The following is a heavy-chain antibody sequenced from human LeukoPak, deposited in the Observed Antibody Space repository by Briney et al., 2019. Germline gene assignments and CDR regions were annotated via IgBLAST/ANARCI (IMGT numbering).Heavy chain of an antibody. CDR1: GFTFSSYA. J-gene: IGHJ4*02. CDR3: AKRPPLDNFASSPFDY. CDR2: VSYTSGNT. D-gene: IGHD1-20*01. Sequence: GGSLRLSCAASGFTFSSYAMSLVRQAPGMGLEWVSTVSYTSGNTSYTDSVKGRFTISRDNSKNTLYLQMNSLRAEDTAIYYCAKRPPLDNFASSPFDYWGQGTLVTVSS. V-gene: IGHV3-23*01.